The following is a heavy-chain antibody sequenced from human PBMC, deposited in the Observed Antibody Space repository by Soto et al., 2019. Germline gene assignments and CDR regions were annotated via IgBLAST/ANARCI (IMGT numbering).Heavy chain of an antibody. CDR1: GYTFTSYA. V-gene: IGHV1-3*01. J-gene: IGHJ4*02. CDR2: INAGNGNT. CDR3: ARDLGGWPDY. D-gene: IGHD6-19*01. Sequence: QVQLVQSGAEVKKPGASVKVSCKASGYTFTSYAIHWVRQAPGQRLEWMGWINAGNGNTKYSQKFQDRVTFTRDTSASTAYMELSSLRSEDTAVYYCARDLGGWPDYWGQGTLVTVSS.